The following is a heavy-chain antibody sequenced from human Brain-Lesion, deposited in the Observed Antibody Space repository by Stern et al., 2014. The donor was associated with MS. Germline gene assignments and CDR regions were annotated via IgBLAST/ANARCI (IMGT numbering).Heavy chain of an antibody. CDR3: AKDMMDYFGSGTFGSFDH. V-gene: IGHV3-9*01. J-gene: IGHJ4*02. Sequence: EVHLVESGGGVVQPGRSLRLSCEASGFSFEDHGMHWVRQAPGKGLEWGAGITWNSGTIAYADSVKGRFTISRDDAKNSLYLHMNGLRAEDTALYYCAKDMMDYFGSGTFGSFDHWGQGTLVTVSS. D-gene: IGHD3-10*01. CDR1: GFSFEDHG. CDR2: ITWNSGTI.